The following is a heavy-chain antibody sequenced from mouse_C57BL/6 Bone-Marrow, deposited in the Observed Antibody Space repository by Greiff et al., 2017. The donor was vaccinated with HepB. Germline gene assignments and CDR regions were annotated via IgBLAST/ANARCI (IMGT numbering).Heavy chain of an antibody. D-gene: IGHD1-1*01. J-gene: IGHJ2*01. CDR2: INPNNGGT. CDR3: ARGLLPYY. CDR1: GYTFTDYY. V-gene: IGHV1-26*01. Sequence: EVQLQQSGPELVKPGASVKISCKASGYTFTDYYMNWVKQSHGKSLEWIGDINPNNGGTSYNQKFKGKATLTVDKSSSTAYMELRSLTSEDSAVYYCARGLLPYYWGQGTTLTVSS.